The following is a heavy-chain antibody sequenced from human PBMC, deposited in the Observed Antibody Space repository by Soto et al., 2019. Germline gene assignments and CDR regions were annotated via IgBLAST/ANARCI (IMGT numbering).Heavy chain of an antibody. Sequence: SQTLSLTCAISGDSVSSNSAAWNWIRQSPSRGLERLGRTYYRSKWYNDYAVSVKSRITINPDTSKNQFSLQLYSVTPEDTAVYYCARGLYSSSWFRNWFDPWGQGTLVTVSS. J-gene: IGHJ5*02. D-gene: IGHD6-13*01. CDR1: GDSVSSNSAA. CDR2: TYYRSKWYN. CDR3: ARGLYSSSWFRNWFDP. V-gene: IGHV6-1*01.